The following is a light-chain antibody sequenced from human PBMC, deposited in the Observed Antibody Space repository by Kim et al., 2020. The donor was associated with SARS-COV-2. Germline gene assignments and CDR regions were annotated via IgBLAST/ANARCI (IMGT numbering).Light chain of an antibody. Sequence: ALGQTGSMTYQGDSLRRSSAHWARQKTGQAPRVIFYGKNNRPPGSPDLFSGASSGDTASLTITGAQAGDEADYYCNARGSNDNVLFGGGTQLTVL. J-gene: IGLJ2*01. V-gene: IGLV3-19*01. CDR3: NARGSNDNVL. CDR1: SLRRSS. CDR2: GKN.